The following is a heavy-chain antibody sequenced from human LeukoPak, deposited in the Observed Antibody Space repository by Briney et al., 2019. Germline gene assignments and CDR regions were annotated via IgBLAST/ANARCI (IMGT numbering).Heavy chain of an antibody. CDR2: MYHSGST. CDR1: GGSVNTDNYY. Sequence: SETLSLTCTVSGGSVNTDNYYWNWIRQPPGKGLEWIGYMYHSGSTYYNPSLKSRVTISVDRSKSQFSLKVSSLTAADTAVYYCARGYYGSGRIDYWGQGALVTVSS. CDR3: ARGYYGSGRIDY. V-gene: IGHV4-30-2*01. J-gene: IGHJ4*02. D-gene: IGHD3-10*01.